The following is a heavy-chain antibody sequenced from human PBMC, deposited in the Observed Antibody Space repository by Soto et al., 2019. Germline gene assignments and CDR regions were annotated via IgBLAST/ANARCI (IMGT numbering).Heavy chain of an antibody. D-gene: IGHD2-2*01. CDR2: IYHSGST. V-gene: IGHV4-4*02. J-gene: IGHJ6*02. CDR3: ARDDHIVVVPTSLGAMDV. Sequence: PSQTLSLTCAVYGGSISSNKWWSWVRQPPGKGLEWIGEIYHSGSTNYNRSLKSRVTISLDKSKNQFSLKLTSVTAADSAVYYCARDDHIVVVPTSLGAMDVWGQGTTVTVSS. CDR1: GGSISSNKW.